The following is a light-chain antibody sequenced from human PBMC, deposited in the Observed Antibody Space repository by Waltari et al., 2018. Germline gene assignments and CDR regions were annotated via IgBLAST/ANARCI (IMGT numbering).Light chain of an antibody. V-gene: IGLV3-21*02. Sequence: SYVLTQPPSVSVAPGQTARITCGGINIGRKGVHWYQQKPGQAPVLVVYDDGDRPSGIPGRFSGSNSGNPATLTISRVAAGDEADYYCQVWDSSSDHVVFGGGTKLTVL. CDR1: NIGRKG. CDR2: DDG. J-gene: IGLJ2*01. CDR3: QVWDSSSDHVV.